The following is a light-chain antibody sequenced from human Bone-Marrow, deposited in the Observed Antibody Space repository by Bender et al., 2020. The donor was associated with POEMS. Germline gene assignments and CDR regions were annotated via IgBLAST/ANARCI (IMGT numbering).Light chain of an antibody. J-gene: IGLJ3*02. CDR3: CSYAGKRTLV. CDR1: SSDVGRYNY. V-gene: IGLV2-23*01. Sequence: QSALTQPPSASGSPGQSVTISCTGTSSDVGRYNYVSWYQQYPGKAPKLMIFEASKRPSGVSNRFSGSKSGNTASLTISGLQADDEAHYYCCSYAGKRTLVFGGGTFLTVL. CDR2: EAS.